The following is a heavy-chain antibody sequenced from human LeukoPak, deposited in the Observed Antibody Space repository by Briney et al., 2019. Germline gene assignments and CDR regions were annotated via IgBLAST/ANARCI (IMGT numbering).Heavy chain of an antibody. CDR3: AELGITMIGGV. CDR2: ITSSSTHV. Sequence: PGGSLRLSCEASGFSFSTYNMNWVRQAPGKRLEWISSITSSSTHVFYADSVRGRFTISRDNAKNSLYLQIDSLRAEDTAVYYCAELGITMIGGVWGKGTTVTISS. D-gene: IGHD3-10*02. V-gene: IGHV3-21*01. J-gene: IGHJ6*04. CDR1: GFSFSTYN.